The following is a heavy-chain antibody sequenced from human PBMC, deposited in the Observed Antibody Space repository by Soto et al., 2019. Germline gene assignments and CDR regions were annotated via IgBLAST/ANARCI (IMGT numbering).Heavy chain of an antibody. J-gene: IGHJ4*02. CDR2: ISGSGGST. Sequence: GGSLRLSCAASGVTFSSDAMSWVLQAPGKGLEWVSAISGSGGSTYYADSVKGRFTISRDNSKNTLYLQMNSLRAEDTAVYYCAKSPFIVGATTYDYWGQGTLVTVSS. CDR1: GVTFSSDA. V-gene: IGHV3-23*01. D-gene: IGHD1-26*01. CDR3: AKSPFIVGATTYDY.